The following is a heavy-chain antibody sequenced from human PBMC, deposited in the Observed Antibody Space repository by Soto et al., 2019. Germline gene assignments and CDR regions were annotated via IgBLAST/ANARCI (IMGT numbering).Heavy chain of an antibody. CDR3: ARVVDYDYVWGSYPIAY. D-gene: IGHD3-16*01. CDR2: IYSGGST. CDR1: GFTVSSNY. J-gene: IGHJ4*02. V-gene: IGHV3-53*01. Sequence: GGSLRLSCAASGFTVSSNYMSWVRQAPGKGLEWVSVIYSGGSTYYADSVKGRFTISRDNSKNTLYLQMNSLRAEDTAVYYCARVVDYDYVWGSYPIAYWGQGTLVTVSS.